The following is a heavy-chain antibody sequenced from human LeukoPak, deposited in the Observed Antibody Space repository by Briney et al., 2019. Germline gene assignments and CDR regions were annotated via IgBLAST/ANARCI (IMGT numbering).Heavy chain of an antibody. V-gene: IGHV3-66*01. J-gene: IGHJ3*02. CDR2: IYSGGST. CDR1: GFTVSSNF. Sequence: GGSLRLSCAASGFTVSSNFMSWVRQAPGKGLEWVSVIYSGGSTYYADSVKGRFTISRDNAKNTLYVQMNSLRAEDTAVYYCARDVGGNLGDAFDIWGQGTMVTVSS. D-gene: IGHD4-23*01. CDR3: ARDVGGNLGDAFDI.